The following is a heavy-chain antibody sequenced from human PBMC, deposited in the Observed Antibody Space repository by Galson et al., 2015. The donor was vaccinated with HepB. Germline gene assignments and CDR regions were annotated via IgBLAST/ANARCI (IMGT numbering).Heavy chain of an antibody. J-gene: IGHJ6*02. D-gene: IGHD3-3*01. V-gene: IGHV3-23*01. CDR1: EFTFSSYA. CDR3: ASSRDFWSGYYAGRDYYYYYGMDV. Sequence: SLRLSCAASEFTFSSYAMSWVRQAPGKGLEWVSAISGSGGSTYYADSVKGRFTISRDNSKNTLYLQMNSLRAEDTAVYYCASSRDFWSGYYAGRDYYYYYGMDVWGQGTTVTVSS. CDR2: ISGSGGST.